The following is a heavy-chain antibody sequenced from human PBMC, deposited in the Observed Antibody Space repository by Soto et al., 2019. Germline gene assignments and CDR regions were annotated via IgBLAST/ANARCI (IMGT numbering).Heavy chain of an antibody. CDR2: MNPNSGRT. D-gene: IGHD6-19*01. V-gene: IGHV1-8*02. Sequence: QVQLVQSGAEVRKPGASVKVSCKTSGYTFTDYDINWVRQAPGQGLEWVGRMNPNSGRTDYAQKIEGRVTMTRDISISTAYMELSSLGYDDTAVYFCSTWGRNGWYTGFFWGQGTLVTVSS. CDR1: GYTFTDYD. CDR3: STWGRNGWYTGFF. J-gene: IGHJ4*02.